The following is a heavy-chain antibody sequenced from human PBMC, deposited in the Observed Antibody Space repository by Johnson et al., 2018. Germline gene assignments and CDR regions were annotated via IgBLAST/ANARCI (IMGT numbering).Heavy chain of an antibody. CDR3: ARDQWDITIFGVVMDDAFDI. V-gene: IGHV3-20*04. D-gene: IGHD3-3*01. CDR1: GFTFDDYG. Sequence: EVQLVETGGGVVRPGGSLRLSCAASGFTFDDYGMSWVRQAPGKGLEWVSGINWNGGSTGYADSVKGRFTISRDNAKNSLYLQMNSLRAEDTALYYCARDQWDITIFGVVMDDAFDIWGQGTMVTVSS. CDR2: INWNGGST. J-gene: IGHJ3*02.